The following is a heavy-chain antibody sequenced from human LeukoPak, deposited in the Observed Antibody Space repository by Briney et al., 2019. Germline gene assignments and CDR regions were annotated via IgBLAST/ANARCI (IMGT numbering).Heavy chain of an antibody. J-gene: IGHJ6*03. CDR2: INHSGST. V-gene: IGHV4-34*01. CDR3: ARDWATMVRGRSYYYYYYMDV. Sequence: SETLSLTCAVYGGSFSGYYWSWIRQPPGKGLEWIGEINHSGSTNYNPSLKSRVTISVDTSKNQFSLKLSSVTAADTAVYYCARDWATMVRGRSYYYYYYMDVWGKGTTVTISS. D-gene: IGHD3-10*01. CDR1: GGSFSGYY.